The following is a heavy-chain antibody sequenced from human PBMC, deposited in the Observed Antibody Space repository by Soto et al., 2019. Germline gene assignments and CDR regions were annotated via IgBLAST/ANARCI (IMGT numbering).Heavy chain of an antibody. CDR3: AKDAGYSSGWPES. D-gene: IGHD6-19*01. Sequence: RGGSLRLSSAASGFTFSSYDMSWVRQAPGKGLEWVSAISGSGGSTYYTDSVKGRFTISRDNSKNTLYLQMNSLRAEDTAVYYCAKDAGYSSGWPESWGQGTLVTLSS. CDR2: ISGSGGST. V-gene: IGHV3-23*01. J-gene: IGHJ5*02. CDR1: GFTFSSYD.